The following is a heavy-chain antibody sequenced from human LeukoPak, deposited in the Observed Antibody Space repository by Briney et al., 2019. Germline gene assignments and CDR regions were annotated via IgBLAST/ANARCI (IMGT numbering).Heavy chain of an antibody. CDR2: ISGSGGGT. CDR1: GFTFSSYA. CDR3: AKALSIIAVAENWFDP. D-gene: IGHD6-19*01. J-gene: IGHJ5*02. Sequence: GGSLRLSCAASGFTFSSYAMSWVRQAPGKGLEWVSAISGSGGGTYYADSVKGRFTISRDNSKNTLYLQMNSLRAEDTAVYYCAKALSIIAVAENWFDPWGQGTLVTVSS. V-gene: IGHV3-23*01.